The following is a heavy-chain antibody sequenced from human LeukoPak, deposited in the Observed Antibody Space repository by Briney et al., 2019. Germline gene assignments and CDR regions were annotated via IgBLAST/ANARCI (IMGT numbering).Heavy chain of an antibody. CDR3: AKDRARLVDY. V-gene: IGHV3-30*02. CDR1: GCTFSSYG. Sequence: GGSLRLSCAASGCTFSSYGMHWVRQAPGKGLEWVAFIRYDGSNKYYADSVKGRFTISRDNSKNTLYLQMNSLRAEDTAVYYCAKDRARLVDYWGQGTLVTVSS. D-gene: IGHD6-6*01. J-gene: IGHJ4*02. CDR2: IRYDGSNK.